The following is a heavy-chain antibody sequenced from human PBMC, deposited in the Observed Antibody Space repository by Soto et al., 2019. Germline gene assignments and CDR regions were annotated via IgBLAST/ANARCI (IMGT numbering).Heavy chain of an antibody. V-gene: IGHV5-51*01. CDR2: IYPGYSDT. CDR3: ARQGLHYASYGYQLDALDI. CDR1: GYRFSNYW. J-gene: IGHJ3*02. Sequence: PGESLNISCEGSGYRFSNYWSGWVRQMPGKGLECMGIIYPGYSDTSYSPSFQGQVTISADKSINTAYLQWSGLKASDTAMYFCARQGLHYASYGYQLDALDIWGQGTTVTVSS. D-gene: IGHD5-18*01.